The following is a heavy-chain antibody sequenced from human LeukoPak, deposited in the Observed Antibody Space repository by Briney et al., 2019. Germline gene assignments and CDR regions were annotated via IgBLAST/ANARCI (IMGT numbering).Heavy chain of an antibody. V-gene: IGHV4-59*01. CDR3: ARVTGYMIEDYFDY. Sequence: SETLSLTCAVYGGSFSGYYWSWIRQPPGKGLEWIGYIYYSGSTNYNPSLKSRVTISVDTSKNQFSLRLRSVTAADTAVYYCARVTGYMIEDYFDYWGQGTLVTVSS. J-gene: IGHJ4*02. CDR1: GGSFSGYY. CDR2: IYYSGST. D-gene: IGHD3-22*01.